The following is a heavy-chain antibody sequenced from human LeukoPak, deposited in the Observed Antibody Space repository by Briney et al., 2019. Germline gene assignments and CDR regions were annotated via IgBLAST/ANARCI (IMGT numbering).Heavy chain of an antibody. D-gene: IGHD3-16*01. CDR2: IIPILGIA. CDR1: GGTFSSYT. V-gene: IGHV1-69*04. J-gene: IGHJ4*02. CDR3: ARDDLHGGFYY. Sequence: SVKVSCKASGGTFSSYTINWVRQAPGQGLEWMGRIIPILGIANYAQKFQGRVTITADKSTSTAYMELSSLRSEDTAVYYCARDDLHGGFYYWGQGTLVTVSS.